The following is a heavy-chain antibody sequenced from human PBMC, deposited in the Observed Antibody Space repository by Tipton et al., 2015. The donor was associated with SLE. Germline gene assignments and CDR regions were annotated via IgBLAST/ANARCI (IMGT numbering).Heavy chain of an antibody. CDR3: ARGRGAVAGRRYFDL. Sequence: SLRLSCAASGFTFSSYEMNWVRQAPGKGLEWVSSISSSGTTIYYADSVKGRFTISRDNAKNSLYLQMNSLRAEDTAVYYCARGRGAVAGRRYFDLWGRGTLVTVSS. V-gene: IGHV3-48*03. J-gene: IGHJ2*01. CDR2: ISSSGTTI. CDR1: GFTFSSYE. D-gene: IGHD6-19*01.